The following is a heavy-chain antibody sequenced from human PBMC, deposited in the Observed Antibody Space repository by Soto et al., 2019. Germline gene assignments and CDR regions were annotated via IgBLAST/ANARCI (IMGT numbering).Heavy chain of an antibody. CDR3: AHGYYDILTGYYKDWFDP. CDR2: IYWDDDK. V-gene: IGHV2-5*02. D-gene: IGHD3-9*01. J-gene: IGHJ5*02. CDR1: GFSLSTSGVG. Sequence: QITLKESGPTLVKPTQTLTLTCTFSGFSLSTSGVGVGWIRQPPGKALEWLALIYWDDDKRYSPSLKSRLTITKDTSKNQVVLTMNNMDPVDTATYYCAHGYYDILTGYYKDWFDPWGQGTLVTVSS.